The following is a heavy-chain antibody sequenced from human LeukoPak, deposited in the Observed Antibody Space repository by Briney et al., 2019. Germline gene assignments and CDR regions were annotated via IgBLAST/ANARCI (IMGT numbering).Heavy chain of an antibody. Sequence: ASVMVSCKASGYTFTGYYIHWVRQAPGQGLEWMGWINPNSGDTNYAQKFQDRVTLTRDTPISTAYMEVTNLGSDDTAVYYCARPNGDYYNWFDPWGQGTLVTVSS. J-gene: IGHJ5*02. CDR3: ARPNGDYYNWFDP. CDR2: INPNSGDT. CDR1: GYTFTGYY. V-gene: IGHV1-2*02. D-gene: IGHD4-17*01.